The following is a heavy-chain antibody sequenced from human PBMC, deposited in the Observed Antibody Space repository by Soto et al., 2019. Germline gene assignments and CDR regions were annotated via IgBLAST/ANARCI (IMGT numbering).Heavy chain of an antibody. J-gene: IGHJ5*02. CDR2: IYYSGST. D-gene: IGHD6-13*01. V-gene: IGHV4-61*08. Sequence: SETLSLTCTVSGGSISSGDYYWSWIRQPPGKGLEWIGYIYYSGSTNYNPSLKSRVTISVDTSKNQFSLKLSSVTAADTAVYYCARVEKNSSSWYRARGGWFDPWGQGTLVTVSS. CDR1: GGSISSGDYY. CDR3: ARVEKNSSSWYRARGGWFDP.